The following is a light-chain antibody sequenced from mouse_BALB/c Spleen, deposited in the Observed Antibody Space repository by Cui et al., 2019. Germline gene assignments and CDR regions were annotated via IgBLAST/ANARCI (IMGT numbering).Light chain of an antibody. CDR2: DTS. V-gene: IGKV4-55*01. CDR3: QQWSSYPRT. CDR1: SSVSY. Sequence: QIFLPQSPAILSASPGEKVTMTCSASSSVSYMYWYQQKPGSSPRLLIYDTSNLASGVPVRFSGSGSGTSYSLTISRMEAEDAATYYCQQWSSYPRTFGGGTKLEIK. J-gene: IGKJ1*01.